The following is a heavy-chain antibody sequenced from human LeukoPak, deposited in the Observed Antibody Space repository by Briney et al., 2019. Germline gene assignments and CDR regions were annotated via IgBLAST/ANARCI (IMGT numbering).Heavy chain of an antibody. D-gene: IGHD3-22*01. Sequence: ASVKVSCKASGYTFTGYYMHWVRQAPGQGLEWMGWINPNSGGTNYAQKFQGRVTITADESTSTAYMELSSLRSEDTAVYYCARGYYDSSGYYPRFDPWGQGTLVTVSS. CDR3: ARGYYDSSGYYPRFDP. V-gene: IGHV1-2*02. J-gene: IGHJ5*02. CDR1: GYTFTGYY. CDR2: INPNSGGT.